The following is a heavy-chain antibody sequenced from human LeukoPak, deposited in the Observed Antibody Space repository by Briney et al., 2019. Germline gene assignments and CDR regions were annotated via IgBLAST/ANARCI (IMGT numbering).Heavy chain of an antibody. CDR3: WGPS. V-gene: IGHV3-7*05. CDR2: INQDGSEK. J-gene: IGHJ5*02. D-gene: IGHD3-16*01. CDR1: GIAFSTNW. Sequence: GRSLRLSCAASGIAFSTNWMTWVRQAPGKGLEWVANINQDGSEKYYGDSVKGRFTISRDNAKNSLYLQMNSLRAEDTAMYYCWGPSWGQGTLVTVSS.